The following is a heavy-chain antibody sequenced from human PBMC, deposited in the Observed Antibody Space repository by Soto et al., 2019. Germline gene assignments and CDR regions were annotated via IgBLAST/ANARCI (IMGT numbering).Heavy chain of an antibody. D-gene: IGHD6-13*01. V-gene: IGHV3-30*18. CDR2: ISYDGSNK. CDR1: RFTFSSYG. J-gene: IGHJ6*02. CDR3: AKEVSSSSWSRLKGMDV. Sequence: XGSLRLSCAASRFTFSSYGMHWVRQAPGKGLEWVAVISYDGSNKYYADSVKGRFTISRDNSKNTLYLQMNSLRAEDTAVYYCAKEVSSSSWSRLKGMDVWGQGTTVTVSS.